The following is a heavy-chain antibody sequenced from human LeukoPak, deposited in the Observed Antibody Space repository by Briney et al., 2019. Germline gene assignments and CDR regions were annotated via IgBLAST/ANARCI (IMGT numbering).Heavy chain of an antibody. CDR3: ARDTHRWFGEDEYYYYYMDV. J-gene: IGHJ6*03. D-gene: IGHD3-10*01. Sequence: PSETLSLTCAVSGASISGSGYYLGWIRQLPGKGLEWIGNIYYTGSTYYNPSLKSRVTMSVDTSKNQFSLKLSSVTAADTAVYYCARDTHRWFGEDEYYYYYMDVWGKGTTVTISS. CDR1: GASISGSGYY. V-gene: IGHV4-39*07. CDR2: IYYTGST.